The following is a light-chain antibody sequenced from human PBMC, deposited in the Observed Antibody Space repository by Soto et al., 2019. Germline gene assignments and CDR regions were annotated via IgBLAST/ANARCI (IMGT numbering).Light chain of an antibody. CDR3: SSYTSSSTPYV. Sequence: QSVLTQPASVSGSPGQSITISCTGTSSDVGGYNYVSWYQQHPGKAPKLMIYEVSNRPSGVSNRFSGSKSGNTASLTISGRQAEDEADYCCSSYTSSSTPYVFGTGTKGTVL. CDR2: EVS. J-gene: IGLJ1*01. CDR1: SSDVGGYNY. V-gene: IGLV2-14*01.